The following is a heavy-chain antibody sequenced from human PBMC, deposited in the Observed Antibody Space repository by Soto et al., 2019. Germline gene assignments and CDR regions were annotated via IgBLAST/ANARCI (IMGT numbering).Heavy chain of an antibody. Sequence: QVQLVQSGAEVKKPGASVKVSCKASGYTFTSYGINWVRQAPGQGLEWMGWISVYNGNTNYAQNLQGKVTMTTDTSTSTAYMELRSLRSDDTAVYYCAIDIRCSGGTCYVYWGQGPLVTVSS. D-gene: IGHD2-15*01. CDR1: GYTFTSYG. CDR2: ISVYNGNT. V-gene: IGHV1-18*01. CDR3: AIDIRCSGGTCYVY. J-gene: IGHJ4*02.